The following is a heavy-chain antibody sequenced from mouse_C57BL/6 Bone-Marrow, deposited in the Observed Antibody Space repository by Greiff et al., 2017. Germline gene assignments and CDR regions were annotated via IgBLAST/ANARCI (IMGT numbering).Heavy chain of an antibody. CDR1: GYTFTSYW. V-gene: IGHV1-55*01. Sequence: VQLQQPGAELVKPGASVKLSCKASGYTFTSYWITWVKQRPGQGLEWIGDIYPGGGSTHYHEKFKGKATLTVDTSASTAYMPLSSLTSEGSAVYYCAWMDYWGQGTTVTVSS. CDR3: AWMDY. CDR2: IYPGGGST. J-gene: IGHJ4*01.